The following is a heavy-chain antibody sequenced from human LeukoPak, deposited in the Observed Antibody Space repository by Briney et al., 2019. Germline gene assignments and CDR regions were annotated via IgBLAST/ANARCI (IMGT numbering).Heavy chain of an antibody. CDR1: GFTFSSYA. D-gene: IGHD3-22*01. J-gene: IGHJ4*02. CDR2: ISGSGGST. Sequence: GGSLRLSCAASGFTFSSYAMSWVRQAPGKGLEWVSAISGSGGSTYYADSVKGRFTISRDNSKNTLYLQMNSLRAGDTAVYYCAKNGDSSGYYPDLFDYWGQGTLVTVSS. V-gene: IGHV3-23*01. CDR3: AKNGDSSGYYPDLFDY.